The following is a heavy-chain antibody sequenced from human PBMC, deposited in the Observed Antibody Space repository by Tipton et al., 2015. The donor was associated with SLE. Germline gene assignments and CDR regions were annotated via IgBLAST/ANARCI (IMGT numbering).Heavy chain of an antibody. CDR1: GFTFSNYP. J-gene: IGHJ4*02. Sequence: SLRLSCAVSGFTFSNYPMSWVRQAPGKGLEWVSDISGSGSNSYYADSVKGRFTISRDNSKNSLYLQMNSLRAEDTAVYYCAKDSLEWVLSKSCFDSWGQGNPVTVSS. D-gene: IGHD3-3*01. CDR2: ISGSGSNS. CDR3: AKDSLEWVLSKSCFDS. V-gene: IGHV3-23*01.